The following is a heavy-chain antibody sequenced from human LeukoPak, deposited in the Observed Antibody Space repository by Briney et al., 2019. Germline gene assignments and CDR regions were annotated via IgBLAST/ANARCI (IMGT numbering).Heavy chain of an antibody. V-gene: IGHV3-30-3*01. J-gene: IGHJ4*02. CDR1: GFTFSSYA. CDR2: ISYDGSNK. Sequence: GGSLRLSCAASGFTFSSYAMHWVRQAPGKGLEWVAVISYDGSNKYYADSVKGRFTISRDNSKNTLYLQMNSLRAEDTAVYYCARDLKGPYYYDSSGYPDYWGQGTLVTVSS. CDR3: ARDLKGPYYYDSSGYPDY. D-gene: IGHD3-22*01.